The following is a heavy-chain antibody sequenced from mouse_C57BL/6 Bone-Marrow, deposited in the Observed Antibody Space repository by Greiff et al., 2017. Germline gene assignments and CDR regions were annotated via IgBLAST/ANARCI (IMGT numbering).Heavy chain of an antibody. Sequence: VQLKESGAELVRPGASVKLSCTASGFNIKDDYMHWVKQRPELGLEWIGWIDPENGDTEYASKFQGKATITADTSSNTAYLQLSSLTSEDTAVYYCTTTGSSYAMDYWGQGTSVTVSS. V-gene: IGHV14-4*01. D-gene: IGHD1-1*01. CDR2: IDPENGDT. CDR3: TTTGSSYAMDY. CDR1: GFNIKDDY. J-gene: IGHJ4*01.